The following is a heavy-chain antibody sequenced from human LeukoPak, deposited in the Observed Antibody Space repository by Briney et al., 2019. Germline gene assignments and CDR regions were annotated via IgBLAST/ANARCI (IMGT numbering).Heavy chain of an antibody. J-gene: IGHJ4*02. V-gene: IGHV4-30-4*01. CDR1: GGSISSGDYY. D-gene: IGHD3-3*01. CDR2: IYYSGST. CDR3: ARATLYYDFWSGHYHPSHFDY. Sequence: SETLSLTCTVSGGSISSGDYYWSWIRQPPGKGLEWIGYIYYSGSTYYNPSLKSRVTISVDTSKNQFSLKLSSVTAADTAVYYCARATLYYDFWSGHYHPSHFDYWGQGTLVTVSS.